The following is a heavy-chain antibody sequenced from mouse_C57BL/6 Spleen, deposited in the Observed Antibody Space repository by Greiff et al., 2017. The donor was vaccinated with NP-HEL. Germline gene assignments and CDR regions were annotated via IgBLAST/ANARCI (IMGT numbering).Heavy chain of an antibody. Sequence: VHVKQSGPELVKPGASVKISCKASGYSFTDYNMNWVKQSNGKSLEWIGVINPNYGTTSYNQKFKGKATLTEDQSSSTAYMQLNSLTSEDSAVYYCAREGGTGAMDYWGQGTSVTVSS. CDR1: GYSFTDYN. V-gene: IGHV1-39*01. J-gene: IGHJ4*01. CDR2: INPNYGTT. D-gene: IGHD4-1*01. CDR3: AREGGTGAMDY.